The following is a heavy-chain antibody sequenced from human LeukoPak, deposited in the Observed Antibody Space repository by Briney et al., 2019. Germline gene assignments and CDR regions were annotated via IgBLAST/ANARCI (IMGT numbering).Heavy chain of an antibody. J-gene: IGHJ4*02. V-gene: IGHV3-21*01. CDR2: ISSSSSYI. CDR3: ARELMVRGIPPDY. CDR1: GFTFSSYS. Sequence: GGSLRLSCAASGFTFSSYSMGWVRQAPGKGLEWVSSISSSSSYIYYADSVKGRFTISRDNAKNSLYLQMNSLRAEDTAVYYCARELMVRGIPPDYWGQGTLVTVSS. D-gene: IGHD3-10*01.